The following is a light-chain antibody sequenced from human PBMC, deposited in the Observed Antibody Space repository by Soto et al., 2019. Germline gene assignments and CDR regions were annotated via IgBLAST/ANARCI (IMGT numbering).Light chain of an antibody. V-gene: IGLV5-37*01. CDR3: MIWPSNAVV. CDR2: YYSDSDK. J-gene: IGLJ2*01. CDR1: SDINVGRYN. Sequence: QSVLTQPPSSSASPGESASLTCTLPSDINVGRYNIYWYQQKPGSPPRYLLYYYSDSDKGQGSGVPSRFSGSKDASANTGILLISGLQSEDEADYYCMIWPSNAVVFGGGTKLTVL.